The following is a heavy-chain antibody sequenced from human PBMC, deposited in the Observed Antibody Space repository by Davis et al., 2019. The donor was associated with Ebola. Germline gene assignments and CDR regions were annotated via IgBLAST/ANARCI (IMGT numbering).Heavy chain of an antibody. CDR3: AREAASSSFGP. CDR2: IYYSGST. D-gene: IGHD6-6*01. Sequence: PSETLSLTCTVSGGSISSYYWSWIRQPPGKGLEWIGYIYYSGSTNYNPSLKSRVTISVDTSKNQFSLKLSSVTAAGTAVYYCAREAASSSFGPWGQGTLVTVSS. J-gene: IGHJ5*02. V-gene: IGHV4-59*12. CDR1: GGSISSYY.